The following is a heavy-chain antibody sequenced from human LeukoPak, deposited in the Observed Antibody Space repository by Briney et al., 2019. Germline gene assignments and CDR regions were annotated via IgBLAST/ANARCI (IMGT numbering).Heavy chain of an antibody. CDR1: GGSFSGYY. V-gene: IGHV4-34*01. J-gene: IGHJ2*01. D-gene: IGHD3-22*01. CDR3: ARLPTMIVVTPYFDL. CDR2: INHSGST. Sequence: PSETLSLTCAVYGGSFSGYYWSWIRQPPGKGLEWIGEINHSGSTNYNPSLKSRVTISVDTSKNQFSLKLSSVTAADTAVYYCARLPTMIVVTPYFDLWGRGTLVTVSS.